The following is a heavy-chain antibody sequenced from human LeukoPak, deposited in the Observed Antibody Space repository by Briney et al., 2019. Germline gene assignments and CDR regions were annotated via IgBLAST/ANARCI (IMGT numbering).Heavy chain of an antibody. CDR3: AYNRNFALDN. D-gene: IGHD1-14*01. V-gene: IGHV4/OR15-8*01. J-gene: IGHJ4*01. Sequence: PSETLSLTCAVSGASISSHSWWSWVRQPPGKGLEWIGEVYHSGGANYKPSLKSRVTISVDTSRNHFSLKLTSVTAADTAVYFCAYNRNFALDNWGQGTLVTVSS. CDR1: GASISSHSW. CDR2: VYHSGGA.